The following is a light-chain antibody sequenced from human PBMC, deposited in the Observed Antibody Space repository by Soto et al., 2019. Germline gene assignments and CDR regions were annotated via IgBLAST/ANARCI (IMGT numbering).Light chain of an antibody. CDR2: GAS. CDR3: QQYGRSPVS. CDR1: QSLLNNY. J-gene: IGKJ5*01. V-gene: IGKV3-20*01. Sequence: IVLTQSPGTLSVSPGGRAILSCRASQSLLNNYLAWYHQKPGQAPRLLFIGASIRFNGVPDRFSGSGHGTDFTPTINRVEPEDVGVYGCQQYGRSPVSFGPRTRLEIK.